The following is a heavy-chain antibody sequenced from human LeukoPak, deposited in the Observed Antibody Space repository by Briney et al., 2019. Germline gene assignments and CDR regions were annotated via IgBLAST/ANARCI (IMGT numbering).Heavy chain of an antibody. CDR2: INADGSTA. V-gene: IGHV3-74*01. Sequence: GGSLRLSCAASGFTFGNSWVHWVRQAPGKGLVWFSLINADGSTATYADSVKGRFTISRDNARNTLSLQMNSLTIEDTAVYYCVVVVEPPDSDGFDVWGQGTMITVSS. CDR3: VVVVEPPDSDGFDV. CDR1: GFTFGNSW. J-gene: IGHJ3*01. D-gene: IGHD1-14*01.